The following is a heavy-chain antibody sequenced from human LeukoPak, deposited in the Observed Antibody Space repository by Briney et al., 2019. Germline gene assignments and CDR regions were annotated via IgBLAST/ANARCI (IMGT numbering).Heavy chain of an antibody. V-gene: IGHV3-23*01. CDR1: GFTFSSYA. CDR2: ISGSGGST. D-gene: IGHD3/OR15-3a*01. CDR3: AKGTSNVNLDLDY. Sequence: GGSLRLSCAASGFTFSSYAMSWVRQAPGKGLEWVSSISGSGGSTNYADSVKGRFTVSRDNSKNTLYLQMNSLRAEDTAVYYCAKGTSNVNLDLDYWGQGTLVTVSS. J-gene: IGHJ4*02.